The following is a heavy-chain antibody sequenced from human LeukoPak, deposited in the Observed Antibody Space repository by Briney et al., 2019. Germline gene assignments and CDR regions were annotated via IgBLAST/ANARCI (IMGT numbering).Heavy chain of an antibody. CDR3: AKVGQVPATLPDYYYMDV. J-gene: IGHJ6*03. D-gene: IGHD2-2*02. CDR2: IWATGSNQ. CDR1: GFNFGSFG. V-gene: IGHV3-33*03. Sequence: PGGSLRLSCEASGFNFGSFGMHWVRQAPGKGPEWVALIWATGSNQYYVDSVRGRFTISRDNSKNTLYLQMSHLRGEDTAVYFCAKVGQVPATLPDYYYMDVWGNGTTVTVSS.